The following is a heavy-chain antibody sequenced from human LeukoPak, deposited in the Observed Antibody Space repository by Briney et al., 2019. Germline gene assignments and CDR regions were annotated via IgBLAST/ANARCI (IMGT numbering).Heavy chain of an antibody. CDR3: ARLPTRYPNWFVP. J-gene: IGHJ5*02. V-gene: IGHV4-39*01. CDR1: GGSITTTPYY. CDR2: IYSSGTT. Sequence: PSETLSLTCTVSGGSITTTPYYWAWIRQPPGKGLEWIGNIYSSGTTYYTPSLKSRVSISVDTSKNQFSLKLSSVTTADTAVYFCARLPTRYPNWFVPWGQGTLVTVSS. D-gene: IGHD2-15*01.